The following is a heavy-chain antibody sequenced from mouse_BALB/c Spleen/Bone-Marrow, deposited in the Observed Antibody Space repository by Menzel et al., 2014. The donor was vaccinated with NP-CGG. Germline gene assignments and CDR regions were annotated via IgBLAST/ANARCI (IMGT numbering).Heavy chain of an antibody. CDR1: GFTFSSYY. CDR2: INSNGGST. V-gene: IGHV5-6-2*01. Sequence: EVQRVESGGGLVKLGGSLKLSCAASGFTFSSYYMSWVRQTPEKRLELVAAINSNGGSTYYPDTVKGRFTISRDNAKNTLYLQMSSLKSEDTALFYCAGFYYGNNWYFDVWGAGTTVTVSS. D-gene: IGHD2-1*01. J-gene: IGHJ1*01. CDR3: AGFYYGNNWYFDV.